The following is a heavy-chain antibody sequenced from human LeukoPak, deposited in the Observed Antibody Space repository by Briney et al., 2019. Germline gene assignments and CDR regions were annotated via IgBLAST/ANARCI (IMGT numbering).Heavy chain of an antibody. CDR3: AREVDAFDI. CDR1: GYTFTGYY. CDR2: INPNSGGT. V-gene: IGHV1-2*02. Sequence: ASVKLSCKASGYTFTGYYMHGVRQAPGQGLEWMGWINPNSGGTNYAQKSQGRVTMTRDTSKSTAYMELSRLRSDETAVYYCAREVDAFDIWGQGTMVTVSS. J-gene: IGHJ3*02.